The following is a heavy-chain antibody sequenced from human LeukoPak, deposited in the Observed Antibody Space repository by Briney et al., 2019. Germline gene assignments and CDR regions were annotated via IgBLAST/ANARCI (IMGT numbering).Heavy chain of an antibody. D-gene: IGHD3-22*01. CDR2: INHSGST. CDR1: GGSFSGYY. Sequence: SETLSLTCAVYGGSFSGYYWSWIRQPPGKGLEWIGEINHSGSTNYNPSLKSRVTISVDTSKNQFSLKLSSVTAADTAVYYCARGRAYYYDSSGWYFDYWGQGTLVTVSS. V-gene: IGHV4-34*01. J-gene: IGHJ4*02. CDR3: ARGRAYYYDSSGWYFDY.